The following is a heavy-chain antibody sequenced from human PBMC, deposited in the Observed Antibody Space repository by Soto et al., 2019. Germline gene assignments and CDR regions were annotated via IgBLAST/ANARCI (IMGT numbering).Heavy chain of an antibody. D-gene: IGHD6-19*01. Sequence: SETLSLTCTVSGGSISSSSYYWGWIRQPPGKGLEWIGSIYYSGSTYYNPSLKSRVTISVDTSKNQFSLKLSSVTAADTAVYYCARPDSSGYNWFDPWGQGTLVTVSS. CDR1: GGSISSSSYY. V-gene: IGHV4-39*01. CDR3: ARPDSSGYNWFDP. J-gene: IGHJ5*02. CDR2: IYYSGST.